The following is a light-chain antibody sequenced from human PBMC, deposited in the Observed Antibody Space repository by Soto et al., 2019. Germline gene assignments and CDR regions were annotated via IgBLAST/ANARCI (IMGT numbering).Light chain of an antibody. CDR3: SSSAGFRTFL. V-gene: IGLV2-14*01. CDR2: EVI. Sequence: QSVLPQPASVSGAPGQSITISCTGTNSDVNYVSWHQQHPGKAPNLLIYEVINRSSVVSTRCSGSKSGRTAFLFFSGLRTEDEADYCCSSSAGFRTFLFGTETKVTGL. J-gene: IGLJ1*01. CDR1: NSDVNY.